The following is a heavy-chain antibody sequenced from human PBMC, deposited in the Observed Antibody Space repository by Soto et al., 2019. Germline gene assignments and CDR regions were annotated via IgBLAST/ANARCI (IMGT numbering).Heavy chain of an antibody. D-gene: IGHD6-19*01. CDR1: EYSFTSYW. CDR3: AGIEQWRLHGGMDV. V-gene: IGHV5-10-1*01. J-gene: IGHJ6*02. Sequence: PGESLKISCKGSEYSFTSYWISWVRQMPGKGLEWMGRIDPSDSYTNYSPSFQGHVTISADKSISTAYLQWSSLKASDTAMYYCAGIEQWRLHGGMDVWGQGTTVTVSS. CDR2: IDPSDSYT.